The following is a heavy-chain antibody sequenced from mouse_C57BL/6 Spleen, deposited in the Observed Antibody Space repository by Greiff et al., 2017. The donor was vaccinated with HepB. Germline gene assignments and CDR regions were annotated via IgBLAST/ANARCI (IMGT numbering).Heavy chain of an antibody. J-gene: IGHJ2*01. CDR2: INPGSGGT. D-gene: IGHD2-1*01. Sequence: VQLQQSGAALVRPGTSVKLSCKASGYAFTNYLIEWVKQRPGQGLEWIGVINPGSGGTNYNEKFKGKATLTADKSSSTAYMQLSSLTSEDSAVYFCARSGLSIYYGNPFDYWGQGTPLTVSS. V-gene: IGHV1-54*01. CDR1: GYAFTNYL. CDR3: ARSGLSIYYGNPFDY.